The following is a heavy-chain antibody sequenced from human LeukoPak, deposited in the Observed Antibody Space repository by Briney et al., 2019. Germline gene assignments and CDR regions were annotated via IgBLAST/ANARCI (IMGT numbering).Heavy chain of an antibody. CDR3: ARGPFGYCTNGVCATFDY. V-gene: IGHV4-34*01. J-gene: IGHJ4*02. Sequence: SETLSLTCAVYGGSFSGYYWSWIRQPPGKGLEWIGEINHSGSTNYNPSLKSRVTISVDTSKNQFSLKLSSVTAADTAVYYCARGPFGYCTNGVCATFDYWGQGTLVTVSS. CDR1: GGSFSGYY. CDR2: INHSGST. D-gene: IGHD2-8*01.